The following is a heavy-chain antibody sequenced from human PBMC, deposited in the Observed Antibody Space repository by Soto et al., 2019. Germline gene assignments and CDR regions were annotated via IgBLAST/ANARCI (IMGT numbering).Heavy chain of an antibody. CDR2: IIPIFGTA. D-gene: IGHD2-15*01. J-gene: IGHJ6*02. Sequence: ASVKVSCKASGGTFSSYAISWVRQAPGQGLEWMGGIIPIFGTANYAQKFQGRVTITADESTSTAYMELSSLRSEDTAVYYCARDGVVVAATEIYYYGMDVWGQGTTATV. V-gene: IGHV1-69*13. CDR3: ARDGVVVAATEIYYYGMDV. CDR1: GGTFSSYA.